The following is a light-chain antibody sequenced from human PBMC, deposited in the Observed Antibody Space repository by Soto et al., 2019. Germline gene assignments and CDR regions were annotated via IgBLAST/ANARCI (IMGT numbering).Light chain of an antibody. V-gene: IGKV2-30*01. CDR3: MQGTHWPWT. Sequence: DVVMTQSPLSLPVTLGQPSSISCRSTQALVDSDGDTYLNWFQQRPGQSPRRLIYQVSKRDSGVPDRFSGSGSGTDVTLKVSRVESEDVGIYYCMQGTHWPWTFGQGTKVDIK. CDR2: QVS. J-gene: IGKJ1*01. CDR1: QALVDSDGDTY.